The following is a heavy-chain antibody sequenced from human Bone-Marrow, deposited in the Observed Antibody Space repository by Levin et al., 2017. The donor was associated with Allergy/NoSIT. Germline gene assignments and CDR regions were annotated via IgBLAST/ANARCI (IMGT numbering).Heavy chain of an antibody. CDR2: IWYDGSNK. Sequence: GESLKISCAASGFTFSSYGMHWVRQAPGKGLEWVAVIWYDGSNKYYADSVKGRFTISRDNSKNTLYLQMNSLRAEDTAVYYCASTAVAGNNWYFDLWGRGTLVTVSS. CDR1: GFTFSSYG. CDR3: ASTAVAGNNWYFDL. V-gene: IGHV3-33*01. D-gene: IGHD6-19*01. J-gene: IGHJ2*01.